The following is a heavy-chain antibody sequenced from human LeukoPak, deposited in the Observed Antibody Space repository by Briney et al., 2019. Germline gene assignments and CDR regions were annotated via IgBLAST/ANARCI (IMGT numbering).Heavy chain of an antibody. CDR1: GFTFSSYS. Sequence: GGSLRLSCAASGFTFSSYSMNWVRQAPGKRLEWVSSISSSSSYIYYADSVKGRFTISRDNAKNSLYLQMNSLRAEDTAVYYCARVKAAAGTGYMDVWGKGTTVTVSS. V-gene: IGHV3-21*01. D-gene: IGHD6-13*01. CDR2: ISSSSSYI. CDR3: ARVKAAAGTGYMDV. J-gene: IGHJ6*03.